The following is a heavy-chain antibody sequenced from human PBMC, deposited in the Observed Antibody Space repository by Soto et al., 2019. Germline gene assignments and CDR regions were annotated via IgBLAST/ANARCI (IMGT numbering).Heavy chain of an antibody. Sequence: QLQLQESGPGLVKPSETLSLTCTVSGGSISSSSYYWGWIRQPPGKGLEWIGSIYYSGSTYYNPSLTGPVTIPVVSSNSQWSLGVSAVTAADTAVYYCARHGGMLDRLGSDARYNWFYPWGQGTLFAVSS. J-gene: IGHJ5*02. V-gene: IGHV4-39*01. CDR2: IYYSGST. D-gene: IGHD2-8*01. CDR3: ARHGGMLDRLGSDARYNWFYP. CDR1: GGSISSSSYY.